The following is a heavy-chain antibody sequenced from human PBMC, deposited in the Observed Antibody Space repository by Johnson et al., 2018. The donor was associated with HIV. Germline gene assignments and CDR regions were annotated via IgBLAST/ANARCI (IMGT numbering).Heavy chain of an antibody. D-gene: IGHD3-10*01. J-gene: IGHJ3*02. V-gene: IGHV3-15*01. Sequence: EVQLVESGGGLIQPGGSLRLSCAASGFTISNKYISWVRQAPGKGLEWVGRIKSKTDGGTTDYAAPMKGRFTISRDDSKNTLYLQMNSLKTEDTAVYYCTTDQGYYGDAFDIWGQGTMVTVSS. CDR1: GFTISNKY. CDR3: TTDQGYYGDAFDI. CDR2: IKSKTDGGTT.